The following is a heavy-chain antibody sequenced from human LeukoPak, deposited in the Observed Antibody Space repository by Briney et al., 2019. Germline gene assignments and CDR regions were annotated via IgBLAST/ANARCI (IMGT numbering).Heavy chain of an antibody. J-gene: IGHJ4*02. V-gene: IGHV3-7*02. Sequence: GGSLRLSCAASGFTFSGYWMSWVRQAPGKGLEWVANIKQDGSEKYYVDSVKGRFTISRDNAKNTLYRQMNSLRAEDTAVYYGGKGGGGRWLHYFDYWGQGTLVTVSS. CDR2: IKQDGSEK. CDR1: GFTFSGYW. CDR3: GKGGGGRWLHYFDY. D-gene: IGHD5-24*01.